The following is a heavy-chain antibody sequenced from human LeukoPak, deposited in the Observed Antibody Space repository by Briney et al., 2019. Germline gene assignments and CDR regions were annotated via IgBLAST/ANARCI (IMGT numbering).Heavy chain of an antibody. CDR3: ARELLWFGELGYWFDP. CDR2: IYTSGST. CDR1: GGSISSYY. D-gene: IGHD3-10*01. V-gene: IGHV4-4*07. Sequence: SETLSLTCTVSGGSISSYYWSWIRQPAGKRLEWIGRIYTSGSTNYNPSLKSRVTMSVDTSKNQFSLKLSSVTAADTAVYYCARELLWFGELGYWFDPWGQGTLVTVSS. J-gene: IGHJ5*02.